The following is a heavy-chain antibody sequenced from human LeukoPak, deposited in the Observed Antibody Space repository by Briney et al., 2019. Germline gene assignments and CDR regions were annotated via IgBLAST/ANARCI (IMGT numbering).Heavy chain of an antibody. CDR1: GYTFTGYY. D-gene: IGHD3-22*01. J-gene: IGHJ2*01. Sequence: ASVKVSCTASGYTFTGYYMHWVRQAPGQGLEWMGWINPNSGGTNYAENLKGRVTMTRDTSINTAYMELSRLRSDDTAVYYCAISPDSRGGGSDWYFDLWGRGTLVTVSS. V-gene: IGHV1-2*02. CDR3: AISPDSRGGGSDWYFDL. CDR2: INPNSGGT.